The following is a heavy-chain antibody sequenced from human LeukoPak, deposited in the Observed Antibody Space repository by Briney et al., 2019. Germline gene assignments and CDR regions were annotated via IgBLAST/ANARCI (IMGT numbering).Heavy chain of an antibody. V-gene: IGHV3-15*01. CDR1: GFIFSNAW. J-gene: IGHJ4*02. CDR3: ARDETLDY. Sequence: GGSLRLSCAASGFIFSNAWMSWARQAPGKGLEWLGRIKSKTDGGTTDYAAPVKGRFTISRDDSKNTLYLQMNSLRAEDTAVYYCARDETLDYWGQGTLVTVSS. CDR2: IKSKTDGGTT.